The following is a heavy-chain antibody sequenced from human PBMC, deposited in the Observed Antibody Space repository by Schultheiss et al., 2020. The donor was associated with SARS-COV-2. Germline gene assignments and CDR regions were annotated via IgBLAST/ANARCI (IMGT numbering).Heavy chain of an antibody. CDR3: ATVKGLQEWFISDF. CDR2: ISYDGSNK. CDR1: GFTFSRYG. Sequence: GGSLRLSCAASGFTFSRYGMHWGRQAPGKGLEWVAVISYDGSNKYYADSVKDRFTISRDNAKNSLYLHMNSLTDEDTATYYCATVKGLQEWFISDFWGQGTLVTVSS. D-gene: IGHD5-18*01. V-gene: IGHV3-30*03. J-gene: IGHJ4*02.